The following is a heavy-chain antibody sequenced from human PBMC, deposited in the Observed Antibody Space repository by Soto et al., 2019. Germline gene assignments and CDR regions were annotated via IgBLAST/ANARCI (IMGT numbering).Heavy chain of an antibody. CDR2: IYWNDDK. Sequence: QITLKESGPTLVKPTQTLTLTCTFSGFSLSTSGVGVGWIRQPPGKALEWLALIYWNDDKRYSPSLKSRLTITKDTSKNQVVLTMTNMDPVDTATYYCAHRPSGSPAAAFDIWGQGTMVTVSS. V-gene: IGHV2-5*01. CDR1: GFSLSTSGVG. D-gene: IGHD1-26*01. CDR3: AHRPSGSPAAAFDI. J-gene: IGHJ3*02.